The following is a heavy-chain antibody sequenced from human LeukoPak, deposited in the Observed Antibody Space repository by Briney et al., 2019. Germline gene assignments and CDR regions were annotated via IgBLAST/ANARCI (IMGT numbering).Heavy chain of an antibody. D-gene: IGHD5-12*01. V-gene: IGHV3-53*01. CDR2: IYGGGST. J-gene: IGHJ6*02. CDR1: GLTVSNNY. CDR3: AREPLRKVRSTIIYYYGMDV. Sequence: GGSLRLSCAASGLTVSNNYMSWVRQAPGKGLEWVSVIYGGGSTYYIDSVRGRFTISRDNSKNTLYLQMNSLRAEDTAVYYCAREPLRKVRSTIIYYYGMDVWGQGTTVTVSS.